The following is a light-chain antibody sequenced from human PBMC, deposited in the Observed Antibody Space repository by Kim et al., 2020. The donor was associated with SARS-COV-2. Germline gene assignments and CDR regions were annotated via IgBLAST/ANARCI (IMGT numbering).Light chain of an antibody. CDR1: KLGDKY. Sequence: PGQTASITCSGDKLGDKYACWYQQKPGQSPVLVIYQDSKRPSGIPERFSGSNSGNTATLTISGTQAMDEADYYCQAWDSSTANVVFGGGTQLTVL. J-gene: IGLJ2*01. CDR2: QDS. CDR3: QAWDSSTANVV. V-gene: IGLV3-1*01.